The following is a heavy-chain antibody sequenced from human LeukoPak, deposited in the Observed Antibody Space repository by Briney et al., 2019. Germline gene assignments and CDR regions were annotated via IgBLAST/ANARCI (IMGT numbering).Heavy chain of an antibody. Sequence: SVKVSCKASGGTFSSYAISWVRQAPGQGLEWMGGIIPIFGTANYAQKFQGRVTITADKSTSTAYMELSSLRSEDTAVYYCARDADSSSWSRDFDYWGQGTLVTVSS. V-gene: IGHV1-69*06. D-gene: IGHD6-13*01. CDR2: IIPIFGTA. CDR3: ARDADSSSWSRDFDY. J-gene: IGHJ4*02. CDR1: GGTFSSYA.